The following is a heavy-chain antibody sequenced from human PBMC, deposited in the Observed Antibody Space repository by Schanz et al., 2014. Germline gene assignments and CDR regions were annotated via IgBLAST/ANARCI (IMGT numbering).Heavy chain of an antibody. CDR3: AKQIHYDILTVTRN. V-gene: IGHV3-30-3*01. Sequence: QVQLLQFGGGVVQPGRSLRLSCAASGFTFSSYAMHWVRQAPGKGLEWVALISNDGSIKYYADSVEGRFTISRDNSKNTLYLQMNSLRAEDTAVYYCAKQIHYDILTVTRNWGQGTTVTVSS. CDR2: ISNDGSIK. D-gene: IGHD3-9*01. J-gene: IGHJ6*02. CDR1: GFTFSSYA.